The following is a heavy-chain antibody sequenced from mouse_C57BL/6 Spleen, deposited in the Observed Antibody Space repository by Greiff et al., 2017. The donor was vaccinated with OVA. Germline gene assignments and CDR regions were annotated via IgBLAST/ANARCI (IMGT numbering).Heavy chain of an antibody. V-gene: IGHV7-3*01. CDR2: IRNKATGYTT. J-gene: IGHJ1*03. Sequence: EVMLVESGGGLVQPGGSLSLSCAASGFTFTDYYMSWVRQPPGKALEWLGFIRNKATGYTTEYSASVKGRFTISRDNSQSILYLQMNALRDEDSATYYGARYPNYGKAYFDVWGTGTTVTVSS. CDR3: ARYPNYGKAYFDV. D-gene: IGHD2-1*01. CDR1: GFTFTDYY.